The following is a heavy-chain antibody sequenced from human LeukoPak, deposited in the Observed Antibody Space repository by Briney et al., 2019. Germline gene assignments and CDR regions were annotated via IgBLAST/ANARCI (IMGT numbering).Heavy chain of an antibody. CDR2: ISGHNDDT. Sequence: GASVKVSCNASGYTFTSYAISWVRQAPGQGLEWMGWISGHNDDTSYAQRLQGRVTMTTDTSTSTAYMELRSLRSDDTAVYYCARAGYCSGGSCYPYYYYYYMDVWGKGTTVTVSS. V-gene: IGHV1-18*01. CDR1: GYTFTSYA. D-gene: IGHD2-15*01. J-gene: IGHJ6*03. CDR3: ARAGYCSGGSCYPYYYYYYMDV.